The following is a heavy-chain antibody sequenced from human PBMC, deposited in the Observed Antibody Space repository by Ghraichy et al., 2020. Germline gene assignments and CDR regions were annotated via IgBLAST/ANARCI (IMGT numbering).Heavy chain of an antibody. D-gene: IGHD1-26*01. CDR1: GGSISSYY. J-gene: IGHJ5*02. V-gene: IGHV4-59*08. Sequence: ESLNISCTVSGGSISSYYWSWIRQPPGKGLEWIGYIYYSGSTNYNPFLKSRVTISGDTSKNQFSLKLSSVTAADTAVYYCASSYSGSYYWGWFDPWGQGTLVTVSS. CDR3: ASSYSGSYYWGWFDP. CDR2: IYYSGST.